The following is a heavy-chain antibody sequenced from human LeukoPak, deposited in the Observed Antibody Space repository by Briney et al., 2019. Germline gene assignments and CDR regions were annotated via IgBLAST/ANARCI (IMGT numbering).Heavy chain of an antibody. J-gene: IGHJ4*02. D-gene: IGHD3-9*01. Sequence: SETLSLTCTVSGGSISSYYWSWIRQPAGKGLEWIGRIYTSGSTNYNPSLKSRVTISVDKSKNQFSLKLSSVAAADTAVYYCARDHYDILTGYYIQGFDYWGQGTLVTVSS. CDR3: ARDHYDILTGYYIQGFDY. V-gene: IGHV4-4*07. CDR1: GGSISSYY. CDR2: IYTSGST.